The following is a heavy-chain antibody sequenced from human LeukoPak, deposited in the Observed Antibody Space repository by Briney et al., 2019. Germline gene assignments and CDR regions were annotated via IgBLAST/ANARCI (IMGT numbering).Heavy chain of an antibody. CDR1: GASVGSGIYY. Sequence: NPSETLSLTCTVSGASVGSGIYYWTWIRQPPGKGLEWIGYIDNSGDTNYNPSLKSRLTISQDTPKNHFSLRLTSVTAADTAVYYCARAAATFDSWGQGTLVTVSS. CDR3: ARAAATFDS. CDR2: IDNSGDT. J-gene: IGHJ4*02. V-gene: IGHV4-61*03. D-gene: IGHD6-13*01.